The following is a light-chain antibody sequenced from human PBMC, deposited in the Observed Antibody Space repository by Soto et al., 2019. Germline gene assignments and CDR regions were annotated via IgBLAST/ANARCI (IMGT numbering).Light chain of an antibody. Sequence: EIVLTQSPGTLSLSPGEGATLSCRTSQSLSSNYLAWYQQKPGQAPRLLIYTTSRRATGIPDRFSGSGSGTDFTLTISRLEPEDFVVYYCHQYSSRPGTFGPGTKLEIK. CDR1: QSLSSNY. CDR2: TTS. V-gene: IGKV3-20*01. J-gene: IGKJ2*01. CDR3: HQYSSRPGT.